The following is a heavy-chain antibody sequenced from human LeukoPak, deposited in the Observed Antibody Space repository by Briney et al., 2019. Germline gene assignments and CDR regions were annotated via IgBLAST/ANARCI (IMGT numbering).Heavy chain of an antibody. CDR3: AREYYDILTGYPLFDY. CDR2: INPNSGGT. Sequence: ASVKVSCKASGYTFTGYYVHWVRQAPGQGLEWMGWINPNSGGTNYAQKFQGRVTMTRDTSISTAYMELSRLRSDDTAVYYCAREYYDILTGYPLFDYWGQGTLVTVSS. CDR1: GYTFTGYY. D-gene: IGHD3-9*01. J-gene: IGHJ4*02. V-gene: IGHV1-2*02.